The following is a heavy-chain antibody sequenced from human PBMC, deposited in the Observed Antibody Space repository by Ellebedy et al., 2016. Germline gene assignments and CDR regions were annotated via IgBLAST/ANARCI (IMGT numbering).Heavy chain of an antibody. J-gene: IGHJ5*02. V-gene: IGHV1-18*04. CDR1: GYTFTGYY. D-gene: IGHD2-2*03. CDR3: ARGGYCSSTSCPGVTHLWFDP. Sequence: ASVKVSCKASGYTFTGYYMHWVRQAPGQGLEWMGWISAYNGNTNYAQELQGRVTMTTDTSTSTAYMELSSLRSEDTAVYYCARGGYCSSTSCPGVTHLWFDPWGQGTLVTVSS. CDR2: ISAYNGNT.